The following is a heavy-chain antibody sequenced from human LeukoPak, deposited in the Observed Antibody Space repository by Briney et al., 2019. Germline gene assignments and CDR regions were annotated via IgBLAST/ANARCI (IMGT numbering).Heavy chain of an antibody. J-gene: IGHJ3*02. D-gene: IGHD3-22*01. CDR1: GGSISSYY. CDR3: ARDGSENAYYCDSSGYCDAFDI. Sequence: SQTLSLTCTVSGGSISSYYWSWIRHPPGKGMEWVGYIYSSGSTTYNPSLKRRATISVDKSKKQFPLKLTSLTAADTAVYYCARDGSENAYYCDSSGYCDAFDIWGQGTMVTVSS. CDR2: IYSSGST. V-gene: IGHV4-59*01.